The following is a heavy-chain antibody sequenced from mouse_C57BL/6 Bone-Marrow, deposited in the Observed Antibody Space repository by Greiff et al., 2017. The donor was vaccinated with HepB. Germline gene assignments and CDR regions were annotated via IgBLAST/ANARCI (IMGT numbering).Heavy chain of an antibody. CDR3: ARPSYFSWFAY. CDR2: IYPGDGDT. D-gene: IGHD1-1*01. V-gene: IGHV1-82*01. J-gene: IGHJ3*01. Sequence: QVQLQQSGPELVKPGASVKISCKASGYAFSSSWMNWVKQRPGKGLEWIGRIYPGDGDTNYNGKFKGKATLTADKSSSTAYMQLSSLTSEDSAVYFCARPSYFSWFAYWGQGTLVTVSA. CDR1: GYAFSSSW.